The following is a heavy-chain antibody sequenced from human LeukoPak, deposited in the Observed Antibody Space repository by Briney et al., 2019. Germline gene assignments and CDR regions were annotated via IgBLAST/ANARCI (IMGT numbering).Heavy chain of an antibody. CDR2: IYYDGSIK. J-gene: IGHJ4*02. CDR3: AKDRDRFENLDY. V-gene: IGHV3-33*06. CDR1: GFTFSSYG. Sequence: GGSLRLSCAASGFTFSSYGMHWVRQAPGRGLECVAVIYYDGSIKYYADSVRRRFTISRDNSKNTLYLQMNSLRAEDTAVYYCAKDRDRFENLDYWGQGTQVTVSS. D-gene: IGHD3-10*01.